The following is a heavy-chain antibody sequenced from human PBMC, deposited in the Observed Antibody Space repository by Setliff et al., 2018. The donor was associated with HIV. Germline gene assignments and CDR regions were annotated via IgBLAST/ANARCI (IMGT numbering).Heavy chain of an antibody. V-gene: IGHV4-31*03. CDR2: IYYSGST. D-gene: IGHD3-3*01. CDR1: GGSISSGGYY. J-gene: IGHJ6*03. CDR3: ARATFFDFWSGFPHHYMDV. Sequence: SETLSLTCTVSGGSISSGGYYWSWIRQHPGKGLEWIGYIYYSGSTYYNPSLKSRVTISVDTSKNQFSLKLSSVTAADTAVYYCARATFFDFWSGFPHHYMDVWGKGTTVTVSS.